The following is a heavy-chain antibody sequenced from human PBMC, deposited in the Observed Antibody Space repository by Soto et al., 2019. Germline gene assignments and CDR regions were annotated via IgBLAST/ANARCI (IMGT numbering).Heavy chain of an antibody. CDR3: ARDLAKGGGSAGFDY. CDR1: GYTFTVYY. V-gene: IGHV1-2*02. Sequence: QVQLVQSGAEVKKPGASVNVSCKASGYTFTVYYMHWVRQAPGQGLEWMGWINPKSGGTMYPQKFQGRVTRTGDTSISTAYMALTRLRSDDTAVYYCARDLAKGGGSAGFDYWGQGTLVTVSS. CDR2: INPKSGGT. D-gene: IGHD1-26*01. J-gene: IGHJ4*02.